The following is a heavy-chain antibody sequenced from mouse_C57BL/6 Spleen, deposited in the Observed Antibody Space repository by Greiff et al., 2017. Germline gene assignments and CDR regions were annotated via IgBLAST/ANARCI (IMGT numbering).Heavy chain of an antibody. V-gene: IGHV5-4*01. J-gene: IGHJ3*01. CDR2: ISDGGSYT. CDR1: GFTFSSYA. CDR3: ARDRDDGYPFAY. Sequence: EVHLVESGGGLVKPGGSLKLSCAASGFTFSSYAMSWVRQTPEKRLEWVATISDGGSYTYYPDNVKGRFTISRDNAKNNLYLQMSHLKSEDTAMYYCARDRDDGYPFAYWGQGTLVTVSA. D-gene: IGHD2-3*01.